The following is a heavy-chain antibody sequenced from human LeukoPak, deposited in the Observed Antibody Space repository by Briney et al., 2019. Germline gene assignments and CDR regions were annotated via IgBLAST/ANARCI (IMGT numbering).Heavy chain of an antibody. V-gene: IGHV4-39*07. Sequence: SETLSLTCTVSGGSISSSTYYWGWIRQPPGKGLEWIGSIYDSGSTYSNPSLKSRLTISVDTSKNQFSLKLSSVTAADTAVYYCARGRSTMVRGVITDYWGQGTLVTVSS. CDR3: ARGRSTMVRGVITDY. CDR1: GGSISSSTYY. CDR2: IYDSGST. D-gene: IGHD3-10*01. J-gene: IGHJ4*02.